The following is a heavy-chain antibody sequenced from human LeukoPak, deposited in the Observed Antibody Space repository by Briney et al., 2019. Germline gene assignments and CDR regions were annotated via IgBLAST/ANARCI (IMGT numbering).Heavy chain of an antibody. CDR1: GFTFSDYY. D-gene: IGHD3-3*01. CDR3: ARAEGIRFLDWLSDRVYFDY. Sequence: GGSLRLSCAASGFTFSDYYMSWIRQAPGKGLEWVSYSSSSGSTIYYADSVKGRFTISRDNAKNSLYLQMNSLRAEDTAVYYCARAEGIRFLDWLSDRVYFDYWGQGTLVTVSS. V-gene: IGHV3-11*04. J-gene: IGHJ4*02. CDR2: SSSSGSTI.